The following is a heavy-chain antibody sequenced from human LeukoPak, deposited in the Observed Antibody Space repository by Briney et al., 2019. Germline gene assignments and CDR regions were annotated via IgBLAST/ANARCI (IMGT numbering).Heavy chain of an antibody. CDR1: GYAFTGHY. CDR2: INSNSGDT. CDR3: ARVGLGKDTAFDI. V-gene: IGHV1-2*02. Sequence: VASVKVSCKTSGYAFTGHYIHWVRQAPGQGLEWLGWINSNSGDTKYEEKFQGRVTMTRDTSITTVYMDLTRLTSDDAAVYYRARVGLGKDTAFDIWGQGTMVTVSS. D-gene: IGHD2-15*01. J-gene: IGHJ3*02.